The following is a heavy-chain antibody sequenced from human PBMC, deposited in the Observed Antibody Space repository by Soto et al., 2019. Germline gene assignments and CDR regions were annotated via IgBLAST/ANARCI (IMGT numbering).Heavy chain of an antibody. D-gene: IGHD1-26*01. J-gene: IGHJ4*02. CDR1: GDSITSSSYH. CDR3: ARRKNIAGGDFDY. V-gene: IGHV4-39*01. Sequence: QLQLHESGPALVKPSETLSLTCTVSGDSITSSSYHWGWIRQPPGKGLEWIGTIYYSVTTYYNPSLKSRVTISVDTSKNQFSLKLDSVTAADTAVYYCARRKNIAGGDFDYWGQGTLVTVSS. CDR2: IYYSVTT.